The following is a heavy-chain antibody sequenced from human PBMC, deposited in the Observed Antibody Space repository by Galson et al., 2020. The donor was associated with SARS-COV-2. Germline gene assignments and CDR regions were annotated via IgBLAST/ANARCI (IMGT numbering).Heavy chain of an antibody. J-gene: IGHJ4*02. V-gene: IGHV1-46*01. CDR1: GYTFTSYY. D-gene: IGHD2-21*01. CDR3: AREWGDTSSSVCDY. CDR2: INPRDDIT. Sequence: ASVQVSCKASGYTFTSYYLHWVRQAPGQGLEWVGIINPRDDITAYAQKFQGRVTMTRDTSTSTVYMELSSLRPEDTAVYYCAREWGDTSSSVCDYWGRGTLVTVSS.